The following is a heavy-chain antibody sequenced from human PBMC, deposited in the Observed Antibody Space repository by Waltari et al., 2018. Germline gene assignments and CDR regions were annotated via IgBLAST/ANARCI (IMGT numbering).Heavy chain of an antibody. V-gene: IGHV1-69*05. CDR3: ARSLRGGRSGGSSPLDY. D-gene: IGHD2-15*01. CDR1: GGTFSSYA. Sequence: QVQLVQSGAEVKKPGSSVKVSCKASGGTFSSYAISWVRQAPGQGLEWMGGIIPIFGTANYAQKFQGRVTITTDETTSTAYRELSSLRSEDTAVYYCARSLRGGRSGGSSPLDYWGQGTLVTVSS. CDR2: IIPIFGTA. J-gene: IGHJ4*02.